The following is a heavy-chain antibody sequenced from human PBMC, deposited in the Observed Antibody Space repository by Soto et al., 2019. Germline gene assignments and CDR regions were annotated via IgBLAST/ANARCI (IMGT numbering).Heavy chain of an antibody. D-gene: IGHD1-26*01. CDR3: ATSVGATDLDY. V-gene: IGHV4-59*06. CDR2: IYSTGST. Sequence: QVQLQESGPGLVKPSETLSLTCTVSGGSISSYYWSWIRQRPGKGLEWIGYIYSTGSTYYNPSLKSRVSMSVDTSNNQFFLMLTSVTAADTAVYYCATSVGATDLDYWGQGTLVTVSS. J-gene: IGHJ4*02. CDR1: GGSISSYY.